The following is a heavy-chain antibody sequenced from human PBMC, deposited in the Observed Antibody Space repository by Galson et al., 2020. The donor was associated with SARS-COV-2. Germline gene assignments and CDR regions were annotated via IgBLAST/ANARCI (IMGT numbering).Heavy chain of an antibody. CDR3: AGTAADDYYCVGG. CDR2: IDWDDDK. D-gene: IGHD2-2*01. Sequence: SGPTLLKPTQTLTLTCTFSWFPLSTTRMCVSWIRQPPGKALEWLARIDWDDDKYYNTSLKPRLTNSKDTSKNQFVLTKTNMEPVDTATYYCAGTAADDYYCVGGGGKGTTVNVS. CDR1: WFPLSTTRMC. V-gene: IGHV2-70*11. J-gene: IGHJ6*03.